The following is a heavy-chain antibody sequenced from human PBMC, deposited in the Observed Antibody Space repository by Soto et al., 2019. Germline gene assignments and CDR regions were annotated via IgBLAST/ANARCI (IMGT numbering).Heavy chain of an antibody. D-gene: IGHD6-6*01. CDR3: ARDGMGTLVGGMDV. CDR2: IIPIYGTT. J-gene: IGHJ6*02. Sequence: QVQLVQSGAEVKNHGSSVKVSCKTSGGTFSNDAISWVRQAPGQGLEWMGGIIPIYGTTHYAQKFQDRGKLTADESTGTAYMELSSLRCEDTGVYYCARDGMGTLVGGMDVWGQGTTVTVSS. V-gene: IGHV1-69*01. CDR1: GGTFSNDA.